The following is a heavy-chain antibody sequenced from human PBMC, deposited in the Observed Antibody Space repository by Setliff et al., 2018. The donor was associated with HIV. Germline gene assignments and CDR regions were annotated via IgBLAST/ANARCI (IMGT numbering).Heavy chain of an antibody. V-gene: IGHV3-15*01. CDR1: GFTFSDAW. J-gene: IGHJ1*01. CDR3: STDPAVD. Sequence: GGSLRLSCVASAASGFTFSDAWMSWVRQAPGKGLEWVGRTRSVSDGGRTDYAAPVKGRFTISRDDSKNMLYLQMNSLKIEDTAVYYCSTDPAVDWGQGTPVTVSS. CDR2: TRSVSDGGRT. D-gene: IGHD2-2*01.